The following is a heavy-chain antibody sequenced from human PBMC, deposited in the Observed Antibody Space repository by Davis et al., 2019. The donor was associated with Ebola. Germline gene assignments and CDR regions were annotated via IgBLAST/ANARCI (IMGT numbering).Heavy chain of an antibody. CDR3: ARGGYCSGGSCYYFDY. D-gene: IGHD2-15*01. CDR2: INPNSGGT. V-gene: IGHV1-2*06. CDR1: GYTFTGYY. J-gene: IGHJ4*02. Sequence: ASVKVSCKASGYTFTGYYMHWVRQAPGQGLEWMGRINPNSGGTNYAQKFQSRVTMTRDTSISTAYMELSRLRSDDTAVYYCARGGYCSGGSCYYFDYWGQGTLVTVSS.